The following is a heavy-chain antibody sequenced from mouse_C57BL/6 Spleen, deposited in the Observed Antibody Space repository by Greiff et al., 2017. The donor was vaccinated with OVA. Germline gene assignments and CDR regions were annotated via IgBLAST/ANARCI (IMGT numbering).Heavy chain of an antibody. V-gene: IGHV5-4*01. Sequence: EVHLVESGGGLVKPGGSLKLSCAASGFTFRSYAMSWVRQTPEKRLEWVATISDGGSYTYYPDNVKGRFTISRDNAKNNLYLQMSHLKSEDTAMYYCARVYDYDGGAWFAYWGQGTLVTVSA. CDR3: ARVYDYDGGAWFAY. J-gene: IGHJ3*01. CDR2: ISDGGSYT. CDR1: GFTFRSYA. D-gene: IGHD2-4*01.